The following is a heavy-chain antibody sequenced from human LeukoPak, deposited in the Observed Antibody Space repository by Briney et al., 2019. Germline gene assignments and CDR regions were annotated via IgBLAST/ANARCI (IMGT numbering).Heavy chain of an antibody. V-gene: IGHV4-34*01. CDR2: INHGGTI. CDR3: ARDNEASGSGRKFDY. CDR1: GGSISGYY. Sequence: SETLSLTCAVYGGSISGYYWSWIRQAPGKGLEWIGEINHGGTINYNPSLKSRVTILVDTSKKQFTLKLSSVTAADTAVYYCARDNEASGSGRKFDYWGQGSLVTVSS. D-gene: IGHD3-10*01. J-gene: IGHJ4*02.